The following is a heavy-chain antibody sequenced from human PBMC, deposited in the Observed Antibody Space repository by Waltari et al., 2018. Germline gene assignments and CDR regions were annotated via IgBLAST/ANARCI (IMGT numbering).Heavy chain of an antibody. D-gene: IGHD6-13*01. Sequence: QVQLQQRGAGLLKPSETLSPTRAAHGVSFLGYYWGWLRLPPGKGLEWIGEINHSGSTNYNPSLKSRVTISVDTSKNQFALKLSSVTAAETAVYYCARAGRGAAAGRYFQHWGQGTLVTVSS. V-gene: IGHV4-34*01. CDR1: GVSFLGYY. CDR2: INHSGST. J-gene: IGHJ1*01. CDR3: ARAGRGAAAGRYFQH.